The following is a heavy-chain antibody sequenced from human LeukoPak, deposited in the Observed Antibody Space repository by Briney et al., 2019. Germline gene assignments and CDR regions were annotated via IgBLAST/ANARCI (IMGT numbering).Heavy chain of an antibody. D-gene: IGHD5-18*01. J-gene: IGHJ5*02. CDR3: ARLQGTAMITP. Sequence: SETLSLTCAVYGGSFSGYYWSWVRQPPGKGLEWIGEVDIDAHTSSNPSLKSRVTISADSSKNQFSLKLTSVTAADTAVYYCARLQGTAMITPWGQGTLVTVST. CDR1: GGSFSGYY. V-gene: IGHV4-34*01. CDR2: VDIDAHT.